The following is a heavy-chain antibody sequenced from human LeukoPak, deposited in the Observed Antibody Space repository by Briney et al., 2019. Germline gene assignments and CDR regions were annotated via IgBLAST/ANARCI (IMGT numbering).Heavy chain of an antibody. CDR3: ARDVWFGAGRTFDY. J-gene: IGHJ4*02. D-gene: IGHD3-10*01. CDR1: GGSISSGSYY. CDR2: IYTSGST. Sequence: SQTLSLTCTVSGGSISSGSYYWSWIRQPAGKGLEWIGGIYTSGSTNYNPSLKSRVTISVDTSKNQFSLRLSSVTAADTAVYYCARDVWFGAGRTFDYWGQGTLVTVSS. V-gene: IGHV4-61*02.